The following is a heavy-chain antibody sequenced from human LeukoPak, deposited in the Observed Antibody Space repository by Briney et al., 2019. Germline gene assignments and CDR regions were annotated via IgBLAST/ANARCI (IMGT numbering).Heavy chain of an antibody. CDR2: ISSSGGGT. CDR3: AKGGGSAAFDI. CDR1: GSTFSNYA. Sequence: GGSLRLSCAASGSTFSNYAMSWVRQAPGKGLEWVSAISSSGGGTYYSDSVRGRFTISRDNSKNTLYLQMSSLRAEDTAVYYCAKGGGSAAFDIWGQGTMVTVSS. D-gene: IGHD1-26*01. V-gene: IGHV3-23*01. J-gene: IGHJ3*02.